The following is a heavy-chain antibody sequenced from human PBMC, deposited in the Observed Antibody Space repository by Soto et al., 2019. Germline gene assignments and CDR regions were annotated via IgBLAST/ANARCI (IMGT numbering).Heavy chain of an antibody. CDR3: ARSGIAAAQRSISD. D-gene: IGHD6-13*01. J-gene: IGHJ4*02. CDR2: IYSGGST. V-gene: IGHV3-53*02. Sequence: EVQLVETGGGLIQPGGSLRLSCAASGFTFSDTYMSWVRQAPGKGLEWVSVIYSGGSTYYADSAKGRITISRDNSKNTVYLQMNSLRAEDTAVYYCARSGIAAAQRSISDWGQGTLVTVSS. CDR1: GFTFSDTY.